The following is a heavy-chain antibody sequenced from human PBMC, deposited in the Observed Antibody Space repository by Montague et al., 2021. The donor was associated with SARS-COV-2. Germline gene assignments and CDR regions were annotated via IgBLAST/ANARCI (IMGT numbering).Heavy chain of an antibody. J-gene: IGHJ2*01. CDR3: ARRGYYDSAGYHWHLDL. CDR1: GGSISSSSYY. CDR2: ISSNGKT. V-gene: IGHV4-39*07. Sequence: SQTLSLTCTVSGGSISSSSYYWVWIRQPPGKGLEWIGYISSNGKTNYNPSLKSRVTLSADASRNEFSLKLDSVTAADTAVYFCARRGYYDSAGYHWHLDLWGRGMLVTVSS. D-gene: IGHD3-22*01.